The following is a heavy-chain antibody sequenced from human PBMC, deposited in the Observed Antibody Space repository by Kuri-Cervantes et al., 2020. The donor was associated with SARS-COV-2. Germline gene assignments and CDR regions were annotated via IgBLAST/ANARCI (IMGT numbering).Heavy chain of an antibody. CDR3: ARDLFWGGSTWYFDGGFDYYCMDV. J-gene: IGHJ6*02. V-gene: IGHV3-30*02. D-gene: IGHD6-13*01. CDR1: GFTFSSYG. Sequence: GGSLRLSCAASGFTFSSYGMHWVRQAPGKGLEWVAFIRYDGSNKYYADSVKGRFTISRDNAENTLYLQMNSLTAEDTGVYYCARDLFWGGSTWYFDGGFDYYCMDVWGQGTTVTVSS. CDR2: IRYDGSNK.